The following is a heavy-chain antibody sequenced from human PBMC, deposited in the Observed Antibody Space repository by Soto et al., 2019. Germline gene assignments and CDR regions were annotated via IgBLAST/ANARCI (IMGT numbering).Heavy chain of an antibody. CDR3: ARVKRELRPNYYYYGMDV. D-gene: IGHD1-26*01. J-gene: IGHJ6*02. CDR1: GGSISSGGYY. Sequence: SETLSLTCTVSGGSISSGGYYWSWIRQHPGKGLEWIGYIYYSGSTYYNPSLKSRVTISVDTSKNQFSLKLSSVTAADMAVYYCARVKRELRPNYYYYGMDVWGQGTTVTVSS. V-gene: IGHV4-31*03. CDR2: IYYSGST.